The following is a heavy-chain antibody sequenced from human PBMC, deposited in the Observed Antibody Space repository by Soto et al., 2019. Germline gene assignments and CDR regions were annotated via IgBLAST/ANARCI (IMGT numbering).Heavy chain of an antibody. V-gene: IGHV3-66*01. J-gene: IGHJ6*02. CDR2: IYSGGST. Sequence: PGGSLRLSCAASGFTVSSNYMSWVRQAPGKGLEWVSVIYSGGSTYYADSVKGRFTISRDNSKNTLYLQMNSLRAEDTAVYYCARDSVRTYYYDSSGYRYYYGMDVWGQGTTVTVSS. D-gene: IGHD3-22*01. CDR1: GFTVSSNY. CDR3: ARDSVRTYYYDSSGYRYYYGMDV.